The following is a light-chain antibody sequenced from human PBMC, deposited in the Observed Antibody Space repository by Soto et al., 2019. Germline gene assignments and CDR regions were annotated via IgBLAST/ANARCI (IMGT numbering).Light chain of an antibody. Sequence: QSVLTQPRSVSGSPGPSVSISCTGTISDVAGYNYVSWYQHHPGKAPKLLISDVTKRPSWVHDRFSGSKSGNTASLTISERQAEDEADYYCSSYAGNNNLVFGGGTQLTVL. J-gene: IGLJ7*01. V-gene: IGLV2-11*01. CDR3: SSYAGNNNLV. CDR2: DVT. CDR1: ISDVAGYNY.